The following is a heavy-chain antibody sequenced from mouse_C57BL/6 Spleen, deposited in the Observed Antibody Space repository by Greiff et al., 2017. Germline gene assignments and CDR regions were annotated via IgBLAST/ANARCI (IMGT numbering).Heavy chain of an antibody. V-gene: IGHV5-9*01. CDR1: GFTFSSYT. Sequence: EVHLVESGGGLVKPGGSLKLSCAASGFTFSSYTMSWVRQTPEKRLEWVATISGGGGNTYYPDSVKGRFTISRDNAKNTLYLQMSRLRSEDTALYYCARHGAFDYWGQGTTLTVSS. CDR3: ARHGAFDY. J-gene: IGHJ2*01. CDR2: ISGGGGNT.